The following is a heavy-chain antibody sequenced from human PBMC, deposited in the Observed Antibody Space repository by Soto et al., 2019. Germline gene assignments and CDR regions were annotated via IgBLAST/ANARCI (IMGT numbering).Heavy chain of an antibody. J-gene: IGHJ4*02. CDR1: GYTFTSYA. Sequence: ASVKVSCKASGYTFTSYAMHWVRQAPGQRLEWMGWINAGNGNTKYSQKFQGRVTITRDTSASTAYMELSSLRSEDTAVYYCARRAVAGMGPFFDYWGQGTLVTVSS. D-gene: IGHD6-19*01. V-gene: IGHV1-3*01. CDR3: ARRAVAGMGPFFDY. CDR2: INAGNGNT.